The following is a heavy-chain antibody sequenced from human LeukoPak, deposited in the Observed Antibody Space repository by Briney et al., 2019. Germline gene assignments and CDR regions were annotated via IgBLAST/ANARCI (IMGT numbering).Heavy chain of an antibody. J-gene: IGHJ4*02. Sequence: GGSLRLSCVASGFTFRSYWMNWVRQAPGKGLEWVANIKEDGSEKNYVDSVKGRFSISRDNAKNSLYLQMSSLRAEDTAVYYCARPLYGSGRSYYWGQGTLVTVSS. CDR1: GFTFRSYW. CDR2: IKEDGSEK. CDR3: ARPLYGSGRSYY. D-gene: IGHD3-10*01. V-gene: IGHV3-7*04.